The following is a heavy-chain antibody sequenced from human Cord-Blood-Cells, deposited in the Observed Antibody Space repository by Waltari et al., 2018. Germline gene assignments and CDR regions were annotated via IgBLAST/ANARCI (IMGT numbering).Heavy chain of an antibody. CDR3: ARDPHDYSNYGYYYGMDV. D-gene: IGHD4-4*01. Sequence: QVQLVQSGAAVKKPGASVKVSCKASGYTFTGYYMHWVRQAPGQGLEWMGRSNPNSGGTNYAQKFQGRVTMTRDTSISTAYMELSRLRSDDTAVYYCARDPHDYSNYGYYYGMDVWGQGTTVTVSS. J-gene: IGHJ6*02. CDR2: SNPNSGGT. V-gene: IGHV1-2*06. CDR1: GYTFTGYY.